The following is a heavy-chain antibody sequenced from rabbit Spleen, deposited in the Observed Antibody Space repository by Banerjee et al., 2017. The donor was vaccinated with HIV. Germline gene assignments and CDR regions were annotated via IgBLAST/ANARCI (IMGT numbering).Heavy chain of an antibody. D-gene: IGHD8-1*01. V-gene: IGHV1S40*01. CDR1: GVSFSISSY. CDR2: IDAGSSGFT. Sequence: QSLEESGGDLVKPGASLTLTCTASGVSFSISSYMCWVHQAPGKGLEWIACIDAGSSGFTYFATWAKGRFTISKSSSTTVTLQMTRLTAADTATYFCARDTGSSFSSYGMDLWGQGTLVTVS. J-gene: IGHJ6*01. CDR3: ARDTGSSFSSYGMDL.